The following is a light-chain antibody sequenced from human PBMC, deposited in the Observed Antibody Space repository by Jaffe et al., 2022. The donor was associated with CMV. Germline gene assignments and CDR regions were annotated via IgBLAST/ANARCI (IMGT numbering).Light chain of an antibody. J-gene: IGKJ4*01. Sequence: EIVMTQSPATLSVSPGERATLSCRASQSVNSNLAWYQQKPGQAPRLLIYDASTRATGIPAKFSGSGSGTEFTLTISSLQSEDLAVYYCQQYNNWPLTFGGGTKVGIK. CDR1: QSVNSN. CDR3: QQYNNWPLT. CDR2: DAS. V-gene: IGKV3-15*01.